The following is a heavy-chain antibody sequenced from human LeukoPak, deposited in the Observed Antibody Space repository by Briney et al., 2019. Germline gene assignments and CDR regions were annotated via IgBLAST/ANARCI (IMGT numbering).Heavy chain of an antibody. V-gene: IGHV3-23*01. CDR3: ARGGVYSSSWGDY. CDR2: ISGSGGST. J-gene: IGHJ4*02. Sequence: GGSLRLSCAASGFTFSNYALSRVRQAPGKGLEWVSAISGSGGSTYFADSVKGRFTISRDSSENTLYLQMNSLRAEDTAVYYCARGGVYSSSWGDYWGQGTLVTVSS. D-gene: IGHD6-13*01. CDR1: GFTFSNYA.